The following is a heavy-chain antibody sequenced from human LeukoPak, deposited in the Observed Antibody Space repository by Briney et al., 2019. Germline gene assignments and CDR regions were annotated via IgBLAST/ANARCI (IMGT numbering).Heavy chain of an antibody. D-gene: IGHD3-16*01. Sequence: ASVKVSCKASGYTFTGYYMHWVRQAPGQGLEWMGIINPSGGSTSYAQKFQGRVTMTRDMSTSTVYMELSSLRAEDTAVYYCARDDALGDNALDIWGQGTMVTVSS. V-gene: IGHV1-46*01. CDR3: ARDDALGDNALDI. J-gene: IGHJ3*02. CDR2: INPSGGST. CDR1: GYTFTGYY.